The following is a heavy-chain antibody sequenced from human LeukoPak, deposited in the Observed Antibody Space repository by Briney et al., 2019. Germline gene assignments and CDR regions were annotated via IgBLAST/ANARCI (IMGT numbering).Heavy chain of an antibody. CDR3: ARGVVVPAATSGDHSKGLRYRDY. J-gene: IGHJ4*02. CDR1: GFTFSSYW. D-gene: IGHD2-2*01. CDR2: IKQDGSEK. Sequence: GGSLRLSCAASGFTFSSYWMTWARQAPGKGLEWVANIKQDGSEKYYVDSVKGRFTISRDNAKNSLYLEMNSLRAEDTAVYYCARGVVVPAATSGDHSKGLRYRDYWGQGTLVTVSS. V-gene: IGHV3-7*01.